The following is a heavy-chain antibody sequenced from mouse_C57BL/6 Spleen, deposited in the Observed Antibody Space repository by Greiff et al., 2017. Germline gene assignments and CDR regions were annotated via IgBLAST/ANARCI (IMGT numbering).Heavy chain of an antibody. Sequence: QVTLKESGPGILQSSQTLSLTCSFSGFSLSTSGMGVSWIRQPSGKGLEWLAHIYWDDDKRYNPSLKSRLTISKDTSRNQVFLKITSVDTADTDTYYCARREGYDGRDYAMDYWGQGTSVTVSS. CDR2: IYWDDDK. J-gene: IGHJ4*01. CDR3: ARREGYDGRDYAMDY. V-gene: IGHV8-12*01. CDR1: GFSLSTSGMG. D-gene: IGHD2-2*01.